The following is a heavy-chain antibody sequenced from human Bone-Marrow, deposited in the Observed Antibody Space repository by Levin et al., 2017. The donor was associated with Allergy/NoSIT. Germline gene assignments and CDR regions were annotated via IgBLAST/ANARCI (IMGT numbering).Heavy chain of an antibody. CDR2: VNPDNGDT. CDR3: AILKSFF. CDR1: GYKFIGYY. D-gene: IGHD3-16*02. Sequence: GASVKVSCKTSGYKFIGYYIHWVRQARGQGLEWMGWVNPDNGDTHSSERFQGRVILTRDTSITTAYMELTRLTPDDTAIYYCAILKSFFWGQGTPVTVS. J-gene: IGHJ4*02. V-gene: IGHV1-2*02.